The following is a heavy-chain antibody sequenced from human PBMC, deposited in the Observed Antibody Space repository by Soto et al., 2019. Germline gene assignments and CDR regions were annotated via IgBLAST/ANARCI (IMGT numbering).Heavy chain of an antibody. CDR3: ARGRRGFWSGYYGRNYYGMDV. V-gene: IGHV4-34*01. D-gene: IGHD3-3*01. CDR1: GGSFSGYY. J-gene: IGHJ6*02. Sequence: PSETLSLTCAVYGGSFSGYYWSWIRQPPGKGLEWIGEINHSGSTNYNPSLKSRDTISVDTSKNQFSLKLCSLTAADTAVYYCARGRRGFWSGYYGRNYYGMDVWGQGTTVTVSS. CDR2: INHSGST.